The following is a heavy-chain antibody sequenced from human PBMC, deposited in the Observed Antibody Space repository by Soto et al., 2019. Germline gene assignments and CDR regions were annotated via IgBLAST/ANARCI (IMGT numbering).Heavy chain of an antibody. CDR2: IRSKAYGGAT. D-gene: IGHD5-12*01. V-gene: IGHV3-49*03. CDR1: GFTFGDYA. Sequence: GGSLRLSCTASGFTFGDYAMSWFRQAPGKGLEWVGFIRSKAYGGATEYAASVKGRFTISRDDSKSIAYLQMNSLKTEDTAVYYCTRTPKGWLRTNFDYWGQGTLVTVSS. CDR3: TRTPKGWLRTNFDY. J-gene: IGHJ4*02.